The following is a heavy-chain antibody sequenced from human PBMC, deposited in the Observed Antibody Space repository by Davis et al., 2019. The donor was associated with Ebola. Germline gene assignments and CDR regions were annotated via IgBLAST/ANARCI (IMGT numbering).Heavy chain of an antibody. V-gene: IGHV3-48*01. Sequence: GESLKISCTASGFTFGDYEMNWVRQTPEKGLEWVSHISPSGNRVFYAESVKGRFTISRENAKNSLYLQMNSLRAEDTALYYCASHSSHYYYYGMDVWGQGTTVTVSS. J-gene: IGHJ6*02. CDR3: ASHSSHYYYYGMDV. CDR1: GFTFGDYE. CDR2: ISPSGNRV. D-gene: IGHD3-22*01.